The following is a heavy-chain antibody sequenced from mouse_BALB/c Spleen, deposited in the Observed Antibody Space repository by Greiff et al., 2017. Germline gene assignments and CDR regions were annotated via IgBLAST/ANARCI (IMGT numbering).Heavy chain of an antibody. CDR3: ASSPLGYFDY. J-gene: IGHJ2*01. V-gene: IGHV7-3*02. CDR1: GFTFTDYY. D-gene: IGHD4-1*01. Sequence: EVKLQESGGGLVQPGGSLRLSCATSGFTFTDYYMSWVRQPPGKALEWLGFIRNKANGYTTEYSASVKGRFTISRDNSQSILYLQMNTLRAEDSATYYCASSPLGYFDYWGQGTTLTVSS. CDR2: IRNKANGYTT.